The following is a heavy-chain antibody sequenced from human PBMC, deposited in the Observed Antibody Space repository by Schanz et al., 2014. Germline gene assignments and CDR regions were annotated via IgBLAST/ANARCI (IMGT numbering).Heavy chain of an antibody. CDR3: ARGGRTAEAFDI. V-gene: IGHV3-33*01. Sequence: QVQLVESGGGVVQSGGSLRLSCAASGFTFSNYGMHWVRQAPGKGLEWVAVIWNDGNKKYYSESVQGRFSISRDNSKNALYLQMNSLRTEDTAVYYCARGGRTAEAFDIWGQGTMVTVSS. D-gene: IGHD7-27*01. CDR2: IWNDGNKK. J-gene: IGHJ3*02. CDR1: GFTFSNYG.